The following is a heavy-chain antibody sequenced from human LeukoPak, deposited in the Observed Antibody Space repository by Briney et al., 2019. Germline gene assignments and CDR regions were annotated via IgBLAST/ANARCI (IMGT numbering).Heavy chain of an antibody. D-gene: IGHD1-14*01. Sequence: PSETLSLTCTVSGGSISSGSYYWGWIRQPPGKGLEWIGNIYYSESTYYNPSLKSRVSISVDTSKNQFSLKLTSVTAADTAVYYCAGAPEYGLYYFDYWGQGTLVTVSS. V-gene: IGHV4-39*07. CDR2: IYYSEST. CDR1: GGSISSGSYY. CDR3: AGAPEYGLYYFDY. J-gene: IGHJ4*02.